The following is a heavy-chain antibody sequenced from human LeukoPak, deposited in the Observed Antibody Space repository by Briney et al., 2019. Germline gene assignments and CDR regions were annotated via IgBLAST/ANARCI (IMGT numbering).Heavy chain of an antibody. D-gene: IGHD3-16*02. Sequence: SQTLSLTCTVSGGSISSGDYYWSWIRQPPGKGLEWIGYIYYSGSTYYNPSLKSRVTISVDTSKNQFSLKLSSVTAADTAVYYCARAQYDYVWGSYLEFDYWGQGTLVTVSS. CDR3: ARAQYDYVWGSYLEFDY. J-gene: IGHJ4*02. CDR2: IYYSGST. V-gene: IGHV4-30-4*01. CDR1: GGSISSGDYY.